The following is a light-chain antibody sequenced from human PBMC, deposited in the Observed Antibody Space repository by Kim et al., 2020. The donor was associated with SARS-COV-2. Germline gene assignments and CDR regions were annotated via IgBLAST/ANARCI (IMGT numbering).Light chain of an antibody. CDR1: QRVSSPSDTKNY. CDR3: QQYYDSPH. V-gene: IGKV4-1*01. Sequence: IVMTQSPDSLAVSLGERATINCKSSQRVSSPSDTKNYLAWYQQKRGQPPKLLISWASTRESGVPDRFSGSGSGTDFTLTISGLQVEDVAVYFCQQYYDSPHFGQGTKVDIK. J-gene: IGKJ1*01. CDR2: WAS.